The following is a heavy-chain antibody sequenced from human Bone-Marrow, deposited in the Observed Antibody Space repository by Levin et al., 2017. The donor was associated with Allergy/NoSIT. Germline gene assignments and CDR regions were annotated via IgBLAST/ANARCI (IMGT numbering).Heavy chain of an antibody. CDR3: ATVALPRYCTSTSCSDSGYYFDY. Sequence: GESLKISCAASGFTFSSYDMHWVRQATGRGLEWVSAIGTAADSYYSGSVKGRFTVSRDHAKNSFYLQMNSLRAGDTAVYYCATVALPRYCTSTSCSDSGYYFDYWGQGTLVTVSS. CDR1: GFTFSSYD. J-gene: IGHJ4*02. CDR2: IGTAADS. V-gene: IGHV3-13*04. D-gene: IGHD2-2*01.